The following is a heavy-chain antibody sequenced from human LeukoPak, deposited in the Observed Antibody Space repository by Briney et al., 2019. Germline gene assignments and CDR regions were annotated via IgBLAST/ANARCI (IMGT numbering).Heavy chain of an antibody. CDR1: GFTFHDYA. V-gene: IGHV3-9*01. CDR2: ISWNSGSI. J-gene: IGHJ4*02. Sequence: GRSLRLSCAASGFTFHDYAMHWVRQAPGKGLEWVSGISWNSGSIGYADSVKGRFTISRDNAKNSLYLQMNSLRAEDTALYYCAKDYDSSGYYSRGFDYWGQGTLVTVSS. CDR3: AKDYDSSGYYSRGFDY. D-gene: IGHD3-22*01.